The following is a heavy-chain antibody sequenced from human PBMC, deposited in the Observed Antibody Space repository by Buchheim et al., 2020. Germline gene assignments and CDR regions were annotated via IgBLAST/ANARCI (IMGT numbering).Heavy chain of an antibody. CDR2: ISSSRSTI. D-gene: IGHD6-6*01. CDR1: GFTFSSYS. CDR3: AREYSSSSGKAFDY. Sequence: EVQLVESGGGLVQPGGSLRLSCAASGFTFSSYSMNWVRQAPGKGLEWVSYISSSRSTIYYADSLKGRFTISNDNAKNSLFLQMNSLRDEDTAVYYCAREYSSSSGKAFDYWGQGTL. J-gene: IGHJ4*02. V-gene: IGHV3-48*02.